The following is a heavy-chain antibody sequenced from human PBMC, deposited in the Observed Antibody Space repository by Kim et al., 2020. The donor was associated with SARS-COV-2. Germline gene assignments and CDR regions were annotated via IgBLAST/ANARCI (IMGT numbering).Heavy chain of an antibody. CDR3: ARHDWFEP. J-gene: IGHJ5*02. CDR1: GFTVSSDY. V-gene: IGHV3-66*04. Sequence: GGSPRLSCAVFGFTVSSDYMTWVRQAPGKGLEWVSTMYSGGGGTFYADSVKGRFTISRDSSKNTLHLQMNNLRVEDTAVYYCARHDWFEPWGQGTLVTVSS. CDR2: MYSGGGGT.